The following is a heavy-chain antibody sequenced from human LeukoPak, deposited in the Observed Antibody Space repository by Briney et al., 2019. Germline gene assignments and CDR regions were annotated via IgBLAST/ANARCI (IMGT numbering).Heavy chain of an antibody. Sequence: SETLSLTCTVSGGSISSYYWSWIRQPPGKGLEWIGEINHSGSTNYNPSLKSRVTISVDTSKNQFSLKLSSVTAADTAVYYCARRRYYYDSSGYYQIFDYWGQGTLVTVSS. J-gene: IGHJ4*02. V-gene: IGHV4-34*01. CDR2: INHSGST. D-gene: IGHD3-22*01. CDR1: GGSISSYY. CDR3: ARRRYYYDSSGYYQIFDY.